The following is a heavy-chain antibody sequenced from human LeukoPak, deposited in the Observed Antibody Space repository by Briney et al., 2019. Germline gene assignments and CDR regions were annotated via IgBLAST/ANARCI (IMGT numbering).Heavy chain of an antibody. V-gene: IGHV3-30*18. Sequence: GRSLRLSCAASGFTFSSYGMHWVRQAPGKGLGWVAVISYDGSNKYYADSVKGRFTISRDNSKNTLYLQMNSLRAEDTAVYYCAKLYYYDSSGYYGTDSLDAFDIWGQGTMVTVSS. CDR3: AKLYYYDSSGYYGTDSLDAFDI. CDR1: GFTFSSYG. D-gene: IGHD3-22*01. J-gene: IGHJ3*02. CDR2: ISYDGSNK.